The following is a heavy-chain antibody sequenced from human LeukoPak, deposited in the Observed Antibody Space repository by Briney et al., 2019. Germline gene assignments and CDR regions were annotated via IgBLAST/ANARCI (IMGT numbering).Heavy chain of an antibody. Sequence: PGGSLRLSCAASGFTFSSYEMNWVRQAPGKGLEWVSYISSSGSTIYYADSVKGRFTISRDNAKNSLYLQMNSLRAEDAAVYYCARVSSWDPYFDYWGQGTLVTVSS. CDR1: GFTFSSYE. CDR2: ISSSGSTI. D-gene: IGHD6-13*01. CDR3: ARVSSWDPYFDY. V-gene: IGHV3-48*03. J-gene: IGHJ4*02.